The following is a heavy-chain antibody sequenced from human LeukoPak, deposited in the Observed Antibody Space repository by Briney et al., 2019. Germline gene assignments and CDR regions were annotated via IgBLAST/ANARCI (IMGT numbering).Heavy chain of an antibody. Sequence: SETLSLTCSVSGAYINNYHWSWIRQPAGKGLEWIGRLMTNGGINYNPSLKSRVTMSLGTPRNQFSPKLSSVTAADTAIYYCTTDQRDSRMDVWGKGTTVTVSS. CDR2: LMTNGGI. J-gene: IGHJ6*04. D-gene: IGHD2-21*02. V-gene: IGHV4-4*07. CDR3: TTDQRDSRMDV. CDR1: GAYINNYH.